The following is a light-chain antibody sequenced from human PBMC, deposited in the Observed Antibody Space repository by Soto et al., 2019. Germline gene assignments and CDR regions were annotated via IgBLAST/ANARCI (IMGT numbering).Light chain of an antibody. V-gene: IGKV3-11*01. Sequence: EIVLTQSPATLSLSPGERATLSCRASQSVSSYLAWYQQKPGQAPRLLIYDASNRATGSPARFSGSGSGTTFSLTIISREPDDYAVYYCRQRSNWPRGTFGHGTKLEIK. J-gene: IGKJ2*02. CDR2: DAS. CDR3: RQRSNWPRGT. CDR1: QSVSSY.